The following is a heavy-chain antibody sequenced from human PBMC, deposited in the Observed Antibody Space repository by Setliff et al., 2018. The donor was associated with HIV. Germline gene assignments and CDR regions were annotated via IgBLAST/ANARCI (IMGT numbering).Heavy chain of an antibody. D-gene: IGHD3-10*01. CDR2: MNPNSSNS. Sequence: ASVKVSCKTSGYTFINYDINWVRQATGQGLEWMGWMNPNSSNSGYAQNFQGRVTMTLDTSISTAYMELSSPTSEDTAVYYCTRGRHSQTAGAIKFAFWGQGSLVTVSS. CDR3: TRGRHSQTAGAIKFAF. V-gene: IGHV1-8*02. J-gene: IGHJ5*01. CDR1: GYTFINYD.